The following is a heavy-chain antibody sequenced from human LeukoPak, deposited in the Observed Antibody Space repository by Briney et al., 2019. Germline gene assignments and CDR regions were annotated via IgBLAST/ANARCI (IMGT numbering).Heavy chain of an antibody. D-gene: IGHD2-2*02. V-gene: IGHV4-39*07. Sequence: SETLSLTCTVSGGSISSSRYYWGWIRQPPGKGLEWIGSIYYSGSTYYNPSLKSRVTISVDTSKNQFSLKLSSVTAADTAVYYCARESCSSTSCYNLDTASDYWGQGTLVTVSS. CDR2: IYYSGST. CDR3: ARESCSSTSCYNLDTASDY. J-gene: IGHJ4*02. CDR1: GGSISSSRYY.